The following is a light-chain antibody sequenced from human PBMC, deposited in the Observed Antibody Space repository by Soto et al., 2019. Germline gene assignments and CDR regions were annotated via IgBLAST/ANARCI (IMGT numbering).Light chain of an antibody. CDR1: QSVSRSN. Sequence: EIVLTQPPDTLSLSPGERATVSCRASQSVSRSNLAWYQHKPGQAPRLLIYGTSNRATGIPDRFTGSGSGTDLTLTISSLEPEDFAVYYCEQYGSSPPSITFGQGTRLEI. V-gene: IGKV3-20*01. CDR3: EQYGSSPPSIT. J-gene: IGKJ5*01. CDR2: GTS.